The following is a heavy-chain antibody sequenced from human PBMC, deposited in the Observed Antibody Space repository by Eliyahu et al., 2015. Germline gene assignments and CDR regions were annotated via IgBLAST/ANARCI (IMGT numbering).Heavy chain of an antibody. CDR3: ARGEGVSYGWYFWFDP. J-gene: IGHJ5*02. CDR2: IYYSGST. V-gene: IGHV4-39*07. Sequence: QLQLQXSGPGLVKPSETLSLTCTVXGXSISXXSYYWGWIRQPPGKGLEWIGSIYYSGSTYYNPSLKSRVTISVDTSKNQFSLKLSSVTAADTAVYYCARGEGVSYGWYFWFDPWGQGTLVTVSS. D-gene: IGHD5-18*01. CDR1: GXSISXXSYY.